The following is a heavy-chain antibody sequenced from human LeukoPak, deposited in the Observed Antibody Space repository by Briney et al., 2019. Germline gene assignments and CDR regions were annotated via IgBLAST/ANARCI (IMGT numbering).Heavy chain of an antibody. D-gene: IGHD6-6*01. J-gene: IGHJ4*02. CDR3: ARSSIAARPFDY. CDR2: IIPIFGTA. CDR1: GGTFSSYA. V-gene: IGHV1-69*05. Sequence: ASVKVSCKASGGTFSSYAISWVRQAPGQGLEWMGGIIPIFGTANYAQKFQGRVTITTDESTSTVYMELSSLRSEDTAVYYCARSSIAARPFDYWGQGTLVTVSS.